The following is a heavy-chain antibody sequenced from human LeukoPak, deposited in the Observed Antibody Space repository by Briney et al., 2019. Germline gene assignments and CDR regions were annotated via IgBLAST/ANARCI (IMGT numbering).Heavy chain of an antibody. J-gene: IGHJ5*02. D-gene: IGHD1-26*01. Sequence: KPSETLSLTCTVSGGSISSYYWSWIRQPAGKGLEWIGRIYTSGSTNYNPSLKSRVTMSVDTSKNQFSLRLSSVTAADTAVYYCARDPSSGSYYWFDPWGQGTLVTVSS. CDR1: GGSISSYY. V-gene: IGHV4-4*07. CDR2: IYTSGST. CDR3: ARDPSSGSYYWFDP.